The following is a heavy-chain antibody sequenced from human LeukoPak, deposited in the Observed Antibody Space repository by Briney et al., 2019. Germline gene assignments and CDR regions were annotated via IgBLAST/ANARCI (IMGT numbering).Heavy chain of an antibody. J-gene: IGHJ4*02. Sequence: GGSLRLSCAASGFTFSRNAMNWVRQAPGKGLEWVAAISGNGLGTYYADSVKGRFNISRDNSRNTLYLQMNSLRIEDTAFYYCAKDANYLRSSGYLIPTDFWGQGTLVTVSS. D-gene: IGHD3-22*01. V-gene: IGHV3-23*01. CDR3: AKDANYLRSSGYLIPTDF. CDR2: ISGNGLGT. CDR1: GFTFSRNA.